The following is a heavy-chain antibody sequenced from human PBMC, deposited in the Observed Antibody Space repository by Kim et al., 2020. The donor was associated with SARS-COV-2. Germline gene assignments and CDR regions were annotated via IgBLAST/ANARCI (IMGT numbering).Heavy chain of an antibody. CDR1: GGSISSSSYY. V-gene: IGHV4-39*07. J-gene: IGHJ3*02. Sequence: SETLSLTCTVSGGSISSSSYYWGWIRQPPGKGLEWIGSIYYSGSTYYNPSLKSRVTISVDTSKNQFSLKLSSVTAADTAVYYCARGAVRWLLSAYAFDIWGQGTMVTVSS. D-gene: IGHD3-3*01. CDR3: ARGAVRWLLSAYAFDI. CDR2: IYYSGST.